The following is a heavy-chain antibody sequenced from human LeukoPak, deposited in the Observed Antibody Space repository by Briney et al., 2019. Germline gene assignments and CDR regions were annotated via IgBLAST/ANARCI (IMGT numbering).Heavy chain of an antibody. CDR1: GASLDSHY. CDR3: ARSGWEVIRT. V-gene: IGHV4-59*11. D-gene: IGHD1-26*01. CDR2: VFSTGTA. J-gene: IGHJ5*02. Sequence: PSETLSLTCTVSGASLDSHYWTWIRQSPGKGLEWIGYVFSTGTADYNPSLQSRVTISMDMSKNQFSLNLTSVTTADTAVYYCARSGWEVIRTWGQGTLVVVSS.